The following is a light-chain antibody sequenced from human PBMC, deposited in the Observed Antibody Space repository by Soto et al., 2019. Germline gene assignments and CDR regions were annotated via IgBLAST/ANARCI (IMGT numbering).Light chain of an antibody. CDR2: AAS. CDR3: QQGYTSAIT. CDR1: QDISNY. Sequence: DIQMTQSPSSLSASVGDRVTMTCQASQDISNYLNWYQQEPGKAPKSLIYAASNLQSGVPSRFSGSGSGTDFTLTVNSLQPEDFATYYCQQGYTSAITFGQGTRLEIK. J-gene: IGKJ5*01. V-gene: IGKV1-39*01.